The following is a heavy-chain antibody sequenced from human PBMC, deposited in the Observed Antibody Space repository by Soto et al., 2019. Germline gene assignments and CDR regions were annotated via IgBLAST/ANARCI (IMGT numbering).Heavy chain of an antibody. CDR1: GGSFSGYY. Sequence: PSETLSLTCAVYGGSFSGYYWSWIRQPPGKGLEWIGEINHSGSTNYNPSLKSRVTISVDTSKNQFSLKLSSVTAADTAVYYCARGTSPPDAFDIWGQGTMVTVSS. CDR2: INHSGST. J-gene: IGHJ3*02. CDR3: ARGTSPPDAFDI. V-gene: IGHV4-34*01.